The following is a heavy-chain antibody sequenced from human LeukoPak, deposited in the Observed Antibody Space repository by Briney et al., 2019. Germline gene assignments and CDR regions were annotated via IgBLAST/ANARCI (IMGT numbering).Heavy chain of an antibody. CDR1: GGSISSYY. CDR3: ARVGDYYDSRGYHYNFDY. V-gene: IGHV4-59*01. Sequence: SETLSLTCTVSGGSISSYYWSWIRQPPGKGLEWIGYIYYSGSTYYNPSLKSRITISVDTSKNQFSLKLSSVTAADTAVYYCARVGDYYDSRGYHYNFDYWGQGTLVTVSS. D-gene: IGHD3-22*01. CDR2: IYYSGST. J-gene: IGHJ4*02.